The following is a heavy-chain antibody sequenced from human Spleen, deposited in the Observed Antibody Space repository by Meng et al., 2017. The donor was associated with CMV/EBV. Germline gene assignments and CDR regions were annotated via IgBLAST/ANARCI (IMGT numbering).Heavy chain of an antibody. Sequence: YTIIWVRQAPGQGLEWMGRIIPIHGIKKYAQRFQGRVTITADKSTTTAYMELSSLRSEDTAVYYCAKDCTNGVCYAGESGYNWFDPWGQGTLVTVSS. CDR3: AKDCTNGVCYAGESGYNWFDP. CDR1: YT. J-gene: IGHJ5*02. V-gene: IGHV1-69*02. CDR2: IIPIHGIK. D-gene: IGHD2-8*01.